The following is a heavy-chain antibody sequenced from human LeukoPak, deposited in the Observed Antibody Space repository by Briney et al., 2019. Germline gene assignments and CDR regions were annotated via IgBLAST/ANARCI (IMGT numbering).Heavy chain of an antibody. V-gene: IGHV3-30*04. CDR2: ISSDGSNK. CDR3: ARDSRTAAGTFDY. Sequence: GGSLRLSCAASGFTFSTHAMHWVRQAPGKGLEWVAVISSDGSNKFYPDSVKGRFTISRDNSKNTLGLQMNSLRGEDTAVYYCARDSRTAAGTFDYWGQGILVTVSS. D-gene: IGHD6-13*01. J-gene: IGHJ4*02. CDR1: GFTFSTHA.